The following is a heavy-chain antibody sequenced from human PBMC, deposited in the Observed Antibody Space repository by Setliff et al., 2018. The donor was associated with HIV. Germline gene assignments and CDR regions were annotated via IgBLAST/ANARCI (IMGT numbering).Heavy chain of an antibody. CDR2: IHTSGST. Sequence: SETPSLTCTVSGGSISSGSCYWSWIRQPAGKGLEWIGHIHTSGSTKYNPSFKSRVAISADTSKNQFSLTLSSVTAAETAVYYCARVGYHGSGRYSFDYWGQGTLVTVSS. CDR3: ARVGYHGSGRYSFDY. D-gene: IGHD3-10*01. V-gene: IGHV4-61*09. CDR1: GGSISSGSCY. J-gene: IGHJ4*02.